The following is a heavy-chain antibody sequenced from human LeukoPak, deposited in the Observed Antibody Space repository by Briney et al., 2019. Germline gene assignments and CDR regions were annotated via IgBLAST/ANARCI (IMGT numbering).Heavy chain of an antibody. D-gene: IGHD3-22*01. CDR3: ARPGYYYDSSGYYSGGDAFDI. CDR2: IYPGDSDT. Sequence: GESLKISCKGSGYSFTSYWIGWVRPMPGKGLEWMGIIYPGDSDTRYSPSFQGQVTISADKSISTAYLQWSSLKASDTAMYYCARPGYYYDSSGYYSGGDAFDIWGQGTMVTVSS. CDR1: GYSFTSYW. V-gene: IGHV5-51*01. J-gene: IGHJ3*02.